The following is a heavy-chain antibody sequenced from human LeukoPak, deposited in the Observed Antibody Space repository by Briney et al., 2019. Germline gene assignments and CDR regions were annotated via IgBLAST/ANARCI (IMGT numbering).Heavy chain of an antibody. D-gene: IGHD5-12*01. CDR2: VSTYNGDA. Sequence: ASVKVSCKASGYTFPNYGVTWVRLAPGQGLQWMGWVSTYNGDAYYAEKFQGRVTMTTDTSTSTDYMELRSLRSDDTAAYYCARRSAYVNAMDVWGQGTTVIVSS. V-gene: IGHV1-18*01. J-gene: IGHJ6*02. CDR3: ARRSAYVNAMDV. CDR1: GYTFPNYG.